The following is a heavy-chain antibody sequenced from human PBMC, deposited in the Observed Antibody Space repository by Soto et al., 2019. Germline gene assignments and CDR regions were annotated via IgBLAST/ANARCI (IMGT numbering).Heavy chain of an antibody. V-gene: IGHV1-8*01. D-gene: IGHD3-3*01. CDR3: ARGGAYYDFWSGYFLHSDAFDI. CDR1: GYTFTSYD. J-gene: IGHJ3*02. CDR2: MNPNSGNT. Sequence: QVPLVQSGAEVKKPGASVKVSCKASGYTFTSYDINWVRQATGQGLEWMGWMNPNSGNTGYAQKFQGRVTMTRNTSIRTAYMELSSLRSEDTAVYYCARGGAYYDFWSGYFLHSDAFDIWGQGTMVTVSS.